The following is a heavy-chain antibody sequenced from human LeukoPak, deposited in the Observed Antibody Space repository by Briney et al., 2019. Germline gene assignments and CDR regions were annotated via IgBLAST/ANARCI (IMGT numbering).Heavy chain of an antibody. J-gene: IGHJ4*02. D-gene: IGHD6-19*01. CDR3: ARARETVAVAGLYFDF. CDR1: VGSISTNTYL. CDR2: FYHGAST. V-gene: IGHV4-39*07. Sequence: PSETLSLTCRVSVGSISTNTYLWGWIRQPPGKALEWIGSFYHGASTYYNPSLQSRVTMSVDTSKNQFSLRLNSLTAADTAVYYCARARETVAVAGLYFDFWGQGTLVTVSS.